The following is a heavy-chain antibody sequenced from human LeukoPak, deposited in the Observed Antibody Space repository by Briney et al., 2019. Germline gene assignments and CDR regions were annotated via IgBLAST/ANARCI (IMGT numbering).Heavy chain of an antibody. D-gene: IGHD3-16*01. V-gene: IGHV1-2*02. CDR1: GYTFTGYY. CDR3: ARSSHRLYDYVWGSYESKDY. Sequence: ASVKVSCKASGYTFTGYYMHWVRQAPGQGLEWMGWINPNSGGTNYAQKFQGRVTMTRDTSISTAYMELSRLRSDDTAVYYCARSSHRLYDYVWGSYESKDYWGQGTLVTVSS. CDR2: INPNSGGT. J-gene: IGHJ4*02.